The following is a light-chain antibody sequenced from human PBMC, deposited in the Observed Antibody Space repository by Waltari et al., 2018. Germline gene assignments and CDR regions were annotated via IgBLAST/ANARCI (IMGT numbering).Light chain of an antibody. CDR2: DVS. CDR3: SSYITTNTLEL. J-gene: IGLJ3*02. CDR1: SSDVGTYNY. Sequence: QSALTQPASVSGSPGQSITISCTGTSSDVGTYNYVSWYQQHPGKAPKLLIYDVSYRPSAVSERSSGAKSGNTASLTISGLQAEDEADYYCSSYITTNTLELFGGGTSLTVL. V-gene: IGLV2-14*03.